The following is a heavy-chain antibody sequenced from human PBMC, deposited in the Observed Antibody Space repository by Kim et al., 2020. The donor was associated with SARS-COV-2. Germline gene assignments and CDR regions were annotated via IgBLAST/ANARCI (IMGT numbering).Heavy chain of an antibody. D-gene: IGHD3-3*01. CDR3: ARQNGFFGVVSWSPY. Sequence: PSLKSRVPISLDTSKNQFSLKLSSVTAADTAVYYCARQNGFFGVVSWSPYWGQGTLVTVSS. V-gene: IGHV4-39*01. J-gene: IGHJ4*02.